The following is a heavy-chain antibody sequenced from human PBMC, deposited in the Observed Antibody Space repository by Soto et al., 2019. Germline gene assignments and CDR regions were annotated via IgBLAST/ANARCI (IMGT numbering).Heavy chain of an antibody. CDR3: AIDPNGYNGYYFDY. CDR2: IIPIFGTA. V-gene: IGHV1-69*01. J-gene: IGHJ4*02. CDR1: GGTFSSYA. Sequence: QVQLVQSGAEVKKPGSSVKVSCKASGGTFSSYAISWVRQAPGQGLEWMGGIIPIFGTANYAQKFQGRVTITADESTSTAYMALSSLRSEDTAVYYCAIDPNGYNGYYFDYWGQGTLVTVSS. D-gene: IGHD3-10*01.